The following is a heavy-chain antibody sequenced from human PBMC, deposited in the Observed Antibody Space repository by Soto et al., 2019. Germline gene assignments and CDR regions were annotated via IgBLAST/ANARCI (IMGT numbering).Heavy chain of an antibody. Sequence: QVQLVESGGGVVQPGRSLRLSCAASGFTFSSYGMHWVRQAPGKGLEWVAVISYDGSNKYYADSVKGRFTISRDNSKNKLYRQMNSLIAEDTAVSYCAKDHISSHDYWGQGTLVTVSS. J-gene: IGHJ4*02. CDR2: ISYDGSNK. V-gene: IGHV3-30*18. CDR3: AKDHISSHDY. CDR1: GFTFSSYG. D-gene: IGHD2-2*01.